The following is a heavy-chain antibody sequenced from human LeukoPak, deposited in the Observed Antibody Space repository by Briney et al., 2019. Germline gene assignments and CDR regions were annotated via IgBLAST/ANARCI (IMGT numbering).Heavy chain of an antibody. Sequence: PSETLSLTCAVYGGSFRGYSWTWIRQPPGKGLEWIGSIYYSGSTYYNPSLKSRVTISVNTSKNQFSLKLSSVTAADTAVYYCARHPYGGNFFLDYWGQGTLVTVSS. D-gene: IGHD4-23*01. J-gene: IGHJ4*02. V-gene: IGHV4-34*01. CDR2: IYYSGST. CDR3: ARHPYGGNFFLDY. CDR1: GGSFRGYS.